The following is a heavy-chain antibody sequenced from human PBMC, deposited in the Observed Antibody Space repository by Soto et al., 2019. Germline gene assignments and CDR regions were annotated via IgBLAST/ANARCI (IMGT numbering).Heavy chain of an antibody. CDR1: GFIFRSYA. Sequence: PGGSLRLSCAASGFIFRSYAMNWVRQAPGKGLEWVSSISGTGGSTYYADSVKGRFTISRDYSKATLSLQMSTLRAEDTAVYYCTKGGEYSYTFDYWAQGTLVTVSS. V-gene: IGHV3-23*01. D-gene: IGHD5-18*01. CDR3: TKGGEYSYTFDY. J-gene: IGHJ4*02. CDR2: ISGTGGST.